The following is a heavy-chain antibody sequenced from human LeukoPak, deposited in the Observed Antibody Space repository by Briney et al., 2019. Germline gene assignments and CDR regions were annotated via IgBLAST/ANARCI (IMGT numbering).Heavy chain of an antibody. CDR3: ARVTGYTIEDYFDY. CDR1: GGSISSSTYY. D-gene: IGHD3-9*01. J-gene: IGHJ4*02. CDR2: IFYSGRT. Sequence: SETLSLTCTVSGGSISSSTYYWGWIRQPPGKGLEWIGSIFYSGRTYYNPSLKSRVTMSVKTSKNQFSLKLRSVTAADTAVYYCARVTGYTIEDYFDYWGQGTLVTVSS. V-gene: IGHV4-39*07.